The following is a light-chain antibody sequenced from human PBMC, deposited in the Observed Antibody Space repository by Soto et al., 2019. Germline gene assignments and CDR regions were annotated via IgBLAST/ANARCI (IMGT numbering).Light chain of an antibody. CDR2: DVT. J-gene: IGLJ1*01. V-gene: IGLV2-14*03. CDR1: SSDVGGYNY. Sequence: QSALTQPASVSGSPGQSIAISCTGTSSDVGGYNYVSWYQHHPGKAPKLMIYDVTNRPSGVSNRFSGSKSGNTASLTISGLQAEDGADYYCTSYASSSTLYVFGTGTKLTVL. CDR3: TSYASSSTLYV.